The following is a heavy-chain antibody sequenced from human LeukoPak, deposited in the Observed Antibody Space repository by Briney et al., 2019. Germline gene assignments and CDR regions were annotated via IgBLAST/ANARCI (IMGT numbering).Heavy chain of an antibody. V-gene: IGHV4-61*01. CDR1: GGSVSSGSYY. CDR3: ARDRGRWLHALDY. D-gene: IGHD5-24*01. CDR2: IYYSGST. Sequence: SETLSLTCTVSGGSVSSGSYYWSWIRQPPGKGLEWIGYIYYSGSTNYNPSLKSRVTISVDTSKNQFSLKLSSVTAADTAVYYCARDRGRWLHALDYWGQGTLVTVSS. J-gene: IGHJ4*02.